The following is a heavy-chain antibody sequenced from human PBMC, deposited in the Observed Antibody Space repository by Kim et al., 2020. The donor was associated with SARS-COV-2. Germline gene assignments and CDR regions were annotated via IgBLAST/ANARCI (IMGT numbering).Heavy chain of an antibody. J-gene: IGHJ4*02. Sequence: SETLSLTCTVSGGSISSSSHYWGWIRQPPGKGLEWIGSIYYSGSTYYHPTPKSRDTISVDTSKNQFSLKLSSVTAADTAVYYCARHESSGYCSYYLDYWGQGTLLTVPS. CDR3: ARHESSGYCSYYLDY. D-gene: IGHD3-22*01. CDR1: GGSISSSSHY. CDR2: IYYSGST. V-gene: IGHV4-39*01.